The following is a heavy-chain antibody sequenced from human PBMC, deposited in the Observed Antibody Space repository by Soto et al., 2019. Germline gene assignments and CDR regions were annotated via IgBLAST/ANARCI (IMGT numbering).Heavy chain of an antibody. Sequence: QVQLVESGGGVVQPGRSLRLSCTVSGITFSTYSMHWVRQAPGKGLEWVAVISSDGTNQYYADSVKGRFTISRDNSKNTLYLQMNSLRAEDTAVYYCTRDVIAALGTFNFDYWCQGTLVTVSS. J-gene: IGHJ4*02. CDR1: GITFSTYS. V-gene: IGHV3-30-3*01. D-gene: IGHD6-13*01. CDR3: TRDVIAALGTFNFDY. CDR2: ISSDGTNQ.